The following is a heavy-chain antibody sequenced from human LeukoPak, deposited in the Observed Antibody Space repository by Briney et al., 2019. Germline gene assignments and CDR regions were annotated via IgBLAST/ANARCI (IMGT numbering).Heavy chain of an antibody. CDR3: ARPLFGGYSSYYGMDV. J-gene: IGHJ6*02. CDR2: IYSGGNT. CDR1: GFTVSSNY. D-gene: IGHD3-22*01. V-gene: IGHV3-66*04. Sequence: GGSLRLSCAASGFTVSSNYMSWVRQAPGKGLEWVSVIYSGGNTYYADSVKGRFTISRDNSKNTLYLQMNSLRAEDTAVYYCARPLFGGYSSYYGMDVWGQGTTVTVSS.